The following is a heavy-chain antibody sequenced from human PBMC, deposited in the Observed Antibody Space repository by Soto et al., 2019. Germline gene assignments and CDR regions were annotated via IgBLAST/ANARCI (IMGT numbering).Heavy chain of an antibody. Sequence: GGSLRLSCAASGFTFSDYYMSWIRQAPGKGLEWVSYISSSGSTIYYADSVKGPFTISRDNAKNSLYLQMNSLRAEDTAVYYCARDQELKADSGYDRPPPPHYYYYMDVWGKGTTVTVSS. CDR1: GFTFSDYY. J-gene: IGHJ6*03. CDR3: ARDQELKADSGYDRPPPPHYYYYMDV. D-gene: IGHD5-12*01. V-gene: IGHV3-11*01. CDR2: ISSSGSTI.